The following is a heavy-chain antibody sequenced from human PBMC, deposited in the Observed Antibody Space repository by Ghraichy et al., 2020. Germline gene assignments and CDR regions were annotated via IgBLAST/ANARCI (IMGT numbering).Heavy chain of an antibody. Sequence: LSLTCAASGFTFSSYAMSWVRQAPGKGLEWVSAISGSGGSTYYADSVKGRFTISRDNSKNTLYLQMNSLRAEDTAVYYCAKTITYYDFWSGYYPGDYYYGMDVWGQGTTVTVSS. CDR3: AKTITYYDFWSGYYPGDYYYGMDV. CDR2: ISGSGGST. V-gene: IGHV3-23*01. CDR1: GFTFSSYA. D-gene: IGHD3-3*01. J-gene: IGHJ6*02.